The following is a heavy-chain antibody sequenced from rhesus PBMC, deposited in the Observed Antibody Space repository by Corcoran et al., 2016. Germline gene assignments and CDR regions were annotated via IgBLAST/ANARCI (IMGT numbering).Heavy chain of an antibody. CDR3: ASGGYGSSHYYYFDL. J-gene: IGHJ2*01. V-gene: IGHV3-54*02. Sequence: EVQLVESGGGLVQPGGSLRLSCAASGFTSSSYGMHWVRQVPGKGLEWVAVIAYDGSKKYYAASVKDRFTISRDNSKNMLYLQMNNLKLEDTAVYYCASGGYGSSHYYYFDLWGPGTPITISS. CDR2: IAYDGSKK. D-gene: IGHD4-29*01. CDR1: GFTSSSYG.